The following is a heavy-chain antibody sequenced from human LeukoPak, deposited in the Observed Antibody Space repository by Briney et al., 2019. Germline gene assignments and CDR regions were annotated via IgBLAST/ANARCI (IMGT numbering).Heavy chain of an antibody. D-gene: IGHD3-3*01. V-gene: IGHV1-2*02. CDR2: INPNSGGT. CDR1: GYTFTGYY. CDR3: ATGKALRFLERLPNI. Sequence: GASVKVSCKASGYTFTGYYMHWVRQAPGQGLEWMGWINPNSGGTNYAQKFQGRVTMTRDTSISTAYMELSRLRSDDTAVYYCATGKALRFLERLPNIWGQGTMVTVSS. J-gene: IGHJ3*02.